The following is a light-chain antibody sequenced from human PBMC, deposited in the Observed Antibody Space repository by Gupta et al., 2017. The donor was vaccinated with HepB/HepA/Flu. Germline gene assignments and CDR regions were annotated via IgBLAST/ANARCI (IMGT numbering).Light chain of an antibody. CDR1: ESVGSDY. Sequence: EVALTQSPDTLSLSTGERATLSCRASESVGSDYLAWYQQKPGQAPSLLIYDTSIRATGIPDRFSGGGSGTDFTLTISRLEPDDFAVYYCHQYGSSPYTFGQGTKLGIK. CDR2: DTS. V-gene: IGKV3-20*01. J-gene: IGKJ2*01. CDR3: HQYGSSPYT.